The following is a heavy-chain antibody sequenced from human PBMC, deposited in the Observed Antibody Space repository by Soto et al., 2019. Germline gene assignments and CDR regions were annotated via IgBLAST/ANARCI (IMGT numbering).Heavy chain of an antibody. V-gene: IGHV3-23*01. D-gene: IGHD6-19*01. CDR2: ISDSGATT. CDR1: GFPFGENA. J-gene: IGHJ4*02. Sequence: GGSLRLSCAASGFPFGENAMSWVRQAPGKGLEWVSGISDSGATTYYADSVRGRFTISRDNSKNTLYLQMKSLRAEDSASYYCAKEDTSSGSLDYWGQGARVTVSS. CDR3: AKEDTSSGSLDY.